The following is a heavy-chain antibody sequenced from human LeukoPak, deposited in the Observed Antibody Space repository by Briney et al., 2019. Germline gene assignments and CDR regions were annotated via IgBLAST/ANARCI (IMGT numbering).Heavy chain of an antibody. CDR2: IDPDGNT. CDR3: ARDVRGPHDF. Sequence: QPGGSLRLSCAASGFTLSNSWMHWVRQAPRKGLVWVSRIDPDGNTDYADSVKGRFTISRDNAKNTLYLQMNSLRAEDTAVYRCARDVRGPHDFWGQGTLVTVSS. J-gene: IGHJ4*02. CDR1: GFTLSNSW. V-gene: IGHV3-74*01. D-gene: IGHD2/OR15-2a*01.